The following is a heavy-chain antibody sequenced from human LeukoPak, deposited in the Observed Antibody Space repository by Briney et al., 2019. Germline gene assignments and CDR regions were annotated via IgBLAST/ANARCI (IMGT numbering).Heavy chain of an antibody. CDR2: ISSSGSTI. Sequence: GGSLRLSCAASGFTFSSYSMNWVRQAPGKGLEWVSYISSSGSTIYYADSVKGRFTISRDNAKNSLYLQMNSLRAEDTAVYYCARDGQWLVEVPFDYWGQGTLVTVSS. D-gene: IGHD6-19*01. V-gene: IGHV3-48*04. CDR1: GFTFSSYS. J-gene: IGHJ4*02. CDR3: ARDGQWLVEVPFDY.